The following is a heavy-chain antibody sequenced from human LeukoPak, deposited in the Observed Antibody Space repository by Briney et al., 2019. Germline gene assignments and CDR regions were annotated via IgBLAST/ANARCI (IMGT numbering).Heavy chain of an antibody. J-gene: IGHJ4*02. CDR2: TYYRSKWYN. Sequence: SQTLSLTCAISGDSFSSESAVWNWIRQSPSRGLEWLGRTYYRSKWYNDFAVSVKSRIIINPDTSKNQFSLQLNSVTPEDTAVYYCARTRYYFDYWGQGTLVTVSS. CDR1: GDSFSSESAV. CDR3: ARTRYYFDY. V-gene: IGHV6-1*01.